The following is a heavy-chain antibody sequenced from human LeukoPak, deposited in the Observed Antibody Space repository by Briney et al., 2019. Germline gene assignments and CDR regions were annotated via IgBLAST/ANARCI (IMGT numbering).Heavy chain of an antibody. CDR3: ARAPIEMATSNDAFDI. Sequence: SVRVSCKASGGTFSSYAISWVRQAPGQGLEWMGGIIPIFGTANYAQKFQGRVTITADKSTSTAYMELSSLRSEDTAVYYCARAPIEMATSNDAFDIWGQGTMVTVSS. D-gene: IGHD5-24*01. J-gene: IGHJ3*02. V-gene: IGHV1-69*06. CDR2: IIPIFGTA. CDR1: GGTFSSYA.